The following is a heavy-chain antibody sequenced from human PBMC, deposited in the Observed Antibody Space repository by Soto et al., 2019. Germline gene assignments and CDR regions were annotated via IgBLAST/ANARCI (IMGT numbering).Heavy chain of an antibody. V-gene: IGHV4-34*01. CDR2: INHSGST. CDR1: GGSFSGYY. CDR3: ARSCSSTSCYHYYYYYYGMDV. Sequence: PSETLSLTCAVYGGSFSGYYWSWIRQPPGKGLEWIGEINHSGSTNYNPSLKSRVTISVDTSKNQFSLKLSSVTAADTAVYYCARSCSSTSCYHYYYYYYGMDVWGQGTTVTVSS. D-gene: IGHD2-2*01. J-gene: IGHJ6*02.